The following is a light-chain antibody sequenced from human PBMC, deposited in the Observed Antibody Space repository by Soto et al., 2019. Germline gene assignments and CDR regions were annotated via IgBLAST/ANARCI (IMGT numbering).Light chain of an antibody. CDR3: LQYNVYPLS. V-gene: IGKV1-5*03. CDR1: QNINRW. CDR2: KAS. Sequence: DIQMTQSPSTLSASVGDRVTITCRARQNINRWLAWYQQRPGKAPNLLIHKASTLEVGVPSRFSGSASGTEFTITISSLQPDDFAVYFCLQYNVYPLSFGGGTKVEIK. J-gene: IGKJ4*01.